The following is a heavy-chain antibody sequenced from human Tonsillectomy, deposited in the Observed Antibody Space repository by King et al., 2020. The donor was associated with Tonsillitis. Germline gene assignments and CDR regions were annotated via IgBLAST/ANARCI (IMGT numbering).Heavy chain of an antibody. D-gene: IGHD3-16*01. CDR2: IRSRAYGGTA. CDR3: SRQFVPFA. V-gene: IGHV3-49*04. CDR1: GFTFGDYS. Sequence: VLLVESGGDLVQPGRSLRLSCTTSGFTFGDYSMNWVRQAPGKGLEWVGFIRSRAYGGTAEYAASVKGRFTTSRDASKAIAYLHRNSLKAEDTAVYYCSRQFVPFAWGQGTPVTVSA. J-gene: IGHJ5*02.